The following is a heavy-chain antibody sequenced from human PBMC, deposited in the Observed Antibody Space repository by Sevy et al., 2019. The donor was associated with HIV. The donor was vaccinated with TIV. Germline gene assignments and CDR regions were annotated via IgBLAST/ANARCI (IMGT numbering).Heavy chain of an antibody. CDR2: ISYDGSNK. Sequence: GGSLRLSCAASGFTFSSYAMHWVRQAPGKGLEWVAVISYDGSNKYYAYSVKGRFTISRDNSKNTLYLQMNSLRAEDTAVYYCARDLVSAWEGATFGFDYWGQGTLVTVSS. CDR3: ARDLVSAWEGATFGFDY. D-gene: IGHD1-26*01. V-gene: IGHV3-30-3*01. J-gene: IGHJ4*02. CDR1: GFTFSSYA.